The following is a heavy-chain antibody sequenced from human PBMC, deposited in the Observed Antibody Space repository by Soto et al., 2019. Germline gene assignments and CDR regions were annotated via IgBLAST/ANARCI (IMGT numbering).Heavy chain of an antibody. CDR1: GASISSGYYY. D-gene: IGHD6-13*01. Sequence: SETLSLTCSVSGASISSGYYYWGWIRQPPGKGLEWLGSVYYNGGTYDNPSLKSRVTMSVDTSKNQFSLKLSSVTAADTAIYFCPRHMRRKLDAFYSWGQGILVT. CDR2: VYYNGGT. CDR3: PRHMRRKLDAFYS. J-gene: IGHJ5*01. V-gene: IGHV4-39*01.